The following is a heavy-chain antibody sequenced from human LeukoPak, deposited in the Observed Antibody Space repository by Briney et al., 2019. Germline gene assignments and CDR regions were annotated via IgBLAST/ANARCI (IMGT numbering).Heavy chain of an antibody. CDR1: GFTFRSHN. D-gene: IGHD1-1*01. V-gene: IGHV3-48*01. J-gene: IGHJ4*02. CDR2: ISSVSSTI. CDR3: ARGIGTGRQPFDY. Sequence: GGSLRLSCGASGFTFRSHNMNWVRQAPGKGLEWVSYISSVSSTIYYADSVKGRFTISRDNAKNSLYLQMNSLRAEDTAVYYCARGIGTGRQPFDYWGQGTLVTVSS.